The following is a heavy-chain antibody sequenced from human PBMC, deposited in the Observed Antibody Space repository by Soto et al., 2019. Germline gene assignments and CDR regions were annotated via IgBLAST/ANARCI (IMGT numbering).Heavy chain of an antibody. J-gene: IGHJ4*02. CDR2: IYHSGST. CDR3: AREENDFWSGYYKGPYYFDY. D-gene: IGHD3-3*01. V-gene: IGHV4-30-2*01. CDR1: GGSISSGGYS. Sequence: PSETLSLTCAVSGGSISSGGYSWSWIRQPPGKGLEWIGEIYHSGSTNYNPSLKSRVTISVDKSKNQFSLKLSSVTAADTAVYYCAREENDFWSGYYKGPYYFDYWGQGTLVTVSS.